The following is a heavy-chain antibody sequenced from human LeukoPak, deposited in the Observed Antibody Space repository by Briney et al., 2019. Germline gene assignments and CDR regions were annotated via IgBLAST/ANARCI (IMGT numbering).Heavy chain of an antibody. J-gene: IGHJ4*02. CDR3: ASSEYSSSSPDY. Sequence: PSETLSLTCTVSGASISNYYWTWIRQPPGKGLEWIGYIYYSGSTNYNPSLKSRVTISVDTSKNQFSLKLSSVTAADTAVYYCASSEYSSSSPDYWGQGTLVTVSS. V-gene: IGHV4-59*01. CDR1: GASISNYY. D-gene: IGHD6-6*01. CDR2: IYYSGST.